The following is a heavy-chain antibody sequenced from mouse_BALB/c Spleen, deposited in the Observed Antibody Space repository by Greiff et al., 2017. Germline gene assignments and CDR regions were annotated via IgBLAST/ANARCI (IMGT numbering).Heavy chain of an antibody. V-gene: IGHV1-54*03. D-gene: IGHD2-14*01. J-gene: IGHJ4*01. CDR2: INPGSGGT. CDR3: ARSDYRYGYAMDY. CDR1: GYAFTNYL. Sequence: QVQLQQSGAELVRPGTSVKVSCKASGYAFTNYLIEWVKQRPGQGLEWIGVINPGSGGTNYNEKFKGKATLTADKSSSTAYMQLSSLTSDDSAVYFGARSDYRYGYAMDYWGQGTSVTVSS.